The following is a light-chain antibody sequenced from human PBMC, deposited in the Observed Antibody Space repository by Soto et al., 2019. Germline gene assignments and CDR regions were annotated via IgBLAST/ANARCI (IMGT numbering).Light chain of an antibody. Sequence: EIVLTQSPGTLSLSPGERATLSCRASQSVSSSYLAWYQQKPGQAPRLLIYGASSRVTGIPDRFSGSGSGTDFTLTISRLEPEEFAVYYCQQYVSSPRTFGRGTKVEIK. J-gene: IGKJ4*01. CDR2: GAS. V-gene: IGKV3-20*01. CDR1: QSVSSSY. CDR3: QQYVSSPRT.